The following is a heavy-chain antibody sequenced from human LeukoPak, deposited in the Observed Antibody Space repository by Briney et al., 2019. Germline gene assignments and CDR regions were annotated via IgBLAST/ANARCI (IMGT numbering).Heavy chain of an antibody. Sequence: ASVKVSCKASGYTFTAYYIHWLRQAPGRGPEWMGWIKPDSGSSHYAQKFQGRVTMTRDTSSNSAYMDLTRLKSDDTAVYYCARARVPIAVAGLYYFDHWGQGALVTVSS. CDR3: ARARVPIAVAGLYYFDH. D-gene: IGHD6-19*01. V-gene: IGHV1-2*02. J-gene: IGHJ4*02. CDR2: IKPDSGSS. CDR1: GYTFTAYY.